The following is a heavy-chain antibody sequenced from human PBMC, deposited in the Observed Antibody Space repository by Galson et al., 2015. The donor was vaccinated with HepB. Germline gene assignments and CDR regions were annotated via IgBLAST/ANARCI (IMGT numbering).Heavy chain of an antibody. CDR3: ARLYYYGSYYMDV. D-gene: IGHD3-10*01. Sequence: SVKVSCKASGYTFTSYGISWVRQAPGQGLEWMGWISAYNGNTNYAQKLQGRVTITTDTSTSTAYMELRSLRSDDTAVYYCARLYYYGSYYMDVWGKGTTVTVSS. CDR1: GYTFTSYG. V-gene: IGHV1-18*01. CDR2: ISAYNGNT. J-gene: IGHJ6*03.